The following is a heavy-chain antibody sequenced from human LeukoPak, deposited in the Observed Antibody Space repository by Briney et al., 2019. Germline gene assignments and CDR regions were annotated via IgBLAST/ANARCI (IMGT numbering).Heavy chain of an antibody. D-gene: IGHD3-10*01. CDR2: IWYGGGTK. Sequence: GRSLRLSGASAGFTFSSDGMHVVRQAAGKGLGGVAVIWYGGGTKYYADAVKGRFTISRDNSKNTLFLQVSSLSAEDTVVYYCAQAFGSGSYKHLDVWGKGTTVTVSS. J-gene: IGHJ6*04. CDR1: GFTFSSDG. V-gene: IGHV3-33*03. CDR3: AQAFGSGSYKHLDV.